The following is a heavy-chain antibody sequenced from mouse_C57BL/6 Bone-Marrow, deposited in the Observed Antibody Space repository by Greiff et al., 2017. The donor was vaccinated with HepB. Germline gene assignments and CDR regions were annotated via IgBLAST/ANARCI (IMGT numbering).Heavy chain of an antibody. Sequence: VQLQQPGAELVKPGASVKMSCKASGYTFTSYWITWVKQRPGQGLEWIGDIYPGSGSTNYNEKFKSKATLTVDTSSSTAYMQLSSLTSEDSAVYYCTRSDRYLYYFDYWGQGTTLTVSS. CDR3: TRSDRYLYYFDY. V-gene: IGHV1-55*01. D-gene: IGHD2-3*01. CDR1: GYTFTSYW. CDR2: IYPGSGST. J-gene: IGHJ2*01.